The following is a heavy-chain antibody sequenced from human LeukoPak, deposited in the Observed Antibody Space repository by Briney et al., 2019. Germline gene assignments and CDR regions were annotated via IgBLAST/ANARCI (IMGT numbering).Heavy chain of an antibody. CDR1: GYSFASYG. D-gene: IGHD3-10*01. CDR2: ISPYNGNT. V-gene: IGHV1-18*01. Sequence: ASVKVSCKASGYSFASYGVSWVRQAPGQGPEWMGWISPYNGNTNYAQKLQGRATMTTGTSTSTAYMELRSLRSDDTAVYYCARHFYGSGTYYHFDYWGQGTLVTVSS. J-gene: IGHJ4*02. CDR3: ARHFYGSGTYYHFDY.